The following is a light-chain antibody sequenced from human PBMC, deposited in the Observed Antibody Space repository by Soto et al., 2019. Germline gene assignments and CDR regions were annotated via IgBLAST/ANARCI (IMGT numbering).Light chain of an antibody. Sequence: ASRTIESYLNWYEQKAGKPPKIXIYSESTLQSGVPSKFIGSGSGTDLSIPIISLQPENFATYYCEQSYSFPRTXGRGTKVEIK. CDR3: EQSYSFPRT. CDR1: RTIESY. CDR2: SES. J-gene: IGKJ4*02. V-gene: IGKV1-39*01.